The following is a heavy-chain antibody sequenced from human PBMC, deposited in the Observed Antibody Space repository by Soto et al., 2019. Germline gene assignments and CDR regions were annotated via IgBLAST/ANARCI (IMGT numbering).Heavy chain of an antibody. CDR1: GFTFSDYW. V-gene: IGHV3-7*03. D-gene: IGHD2-2*01. J-gene: IGHJ4*02. CDR3: VKDGGYCSSTSCYSPRNHYFDS. CDR2: IKFDGSEK. Sequence: GGSLRLSCTASGFTFSDYWMSWVRQAPGKGPEWVANIKFDGSEKKYVDSVKGRFTISRDNARNSLFLQMNSLRAGDTAVYYCVKDGGYCSSTSCYSPRNHYFDSWGQGTLVTVPQ.